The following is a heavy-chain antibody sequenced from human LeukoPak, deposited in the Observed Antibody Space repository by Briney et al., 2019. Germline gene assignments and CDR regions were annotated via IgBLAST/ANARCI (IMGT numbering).Heavy chain of an antibody. D-gene: IGHD3-16*01. J-gene: IGHJ4*02. V-gene: IGHV4-59*12. CDR2: IYYSGGT. CDR1: GGSISSYY. CDR3: ARELYVPGVYDY. Sequence: SETLSLTCTVSGGSISSYYWSWIRQPPGEGLEWIGYIYYSGGTYYNPSLKSRVTISVDTSKNQFSLKLSSVTAADTAVYYCARELYVPGVYDYWGQGTLVTVSS.